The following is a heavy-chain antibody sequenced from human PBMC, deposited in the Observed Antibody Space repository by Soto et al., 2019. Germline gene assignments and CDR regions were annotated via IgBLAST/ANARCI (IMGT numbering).Heavy chain of an antibody. D-gene: IGHD2-2*01. J-gene: IGHJ3*02. V-gene: IGHV3-9*01. CDR2: ISWNSGSI. CDR1: GFTFDDYA. Sequence: GGSLRLSCAASGFTFDDYAMHWVRQAPGKGLEWASGISWNSGSIGYADSVKGRFTISRDNAKNSLYLQMNSLRAEDAALYYCAKDIVVVPDAIGYAFDIWGQGTMVTVSS. CDR3: AKDIVVVPDAIGYAFDI.